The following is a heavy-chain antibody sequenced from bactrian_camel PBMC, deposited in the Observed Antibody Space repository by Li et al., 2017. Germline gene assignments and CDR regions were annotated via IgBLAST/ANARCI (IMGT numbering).Heavy chain of an antibody. CDR1: GFAFSSDW. CDR2: INSAGDKS. CDR3: ARAICTRPPTPLRND. J-gene: IGHJ4*01. Sequence: VQLVESGGGLVQPGGSLRLSCAASGFAFSSDWMYWVRQAPGKGLEWVSTINSAGDKSYYLDSIKGRFTISKDNAKNTLYLQMDGLKPEDTAMYYCARAICTRPPTPLRNDWGQGTQVTVS. V-gene: IGHV3S1*01.